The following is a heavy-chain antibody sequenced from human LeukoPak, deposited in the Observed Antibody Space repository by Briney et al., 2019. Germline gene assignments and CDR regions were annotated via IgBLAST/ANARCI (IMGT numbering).Heavy chain of an antibody. V-gene: IGHV4-59*02. Sequence: SETLSLTCNVSGGSVSSDYWSWIRQPPGKGLEWIGYIYYSATTNYNPSLKSRVTMSLDTSKNQFSLDVTSVTGADTAVYYCATGNSSGWFDYWGRGTLVTVSS. D-gene: IGHD6-19*01. CDR1: GGSVSSDY. CDR2: IYYSATT. J-gene: IGHJ4*02. CDR3: ATGNSSGWFDY.